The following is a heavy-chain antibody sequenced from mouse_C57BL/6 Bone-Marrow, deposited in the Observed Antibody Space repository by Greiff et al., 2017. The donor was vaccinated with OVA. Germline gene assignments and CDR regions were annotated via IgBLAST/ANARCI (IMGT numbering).Heavy chain of an antibody. Sequence: EVQLQQSGPELVKPGASVKISCKASGYTFTDYYMNWVKQSHGKSLEWIGDINPNNGGTSYNQKFKGKATLTVDKSSSTAYMELRSLTSEDSAVYYCAQVTGGRRAMDYWGQGTSVTVSS. V-gene: IGHV1-26*01. J-gene: IGHJ4*01. CDR1: GYTFTDYY. CDR2: INPNNGGT. D-gene: IGHD2-12*01. CDR3: AQVTGGRRAMDY.